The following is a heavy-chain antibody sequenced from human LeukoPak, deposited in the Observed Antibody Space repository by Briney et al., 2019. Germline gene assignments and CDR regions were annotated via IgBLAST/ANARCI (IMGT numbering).Heavy chain of an antibody. CDR3: ASRHCSGGGCYFAGADPFDY. J-gene: IGHJ4*02. Sequence: PGGPLRLSCAASGFTVSSTYVSWVRQAPGKGLEWVSVIYKGGNTYYIDSVKGRFTISRDTSKNTLYLQMNSLRAEDTAVYYCASRHCSGGGCYFAGADPFDYWGQGTLVTVSS. V-gene: IGHV3-53*01. CDR1: GFTVSSTY. CDR2: IYKGGNT. D-gene: IGHD2-15*01.